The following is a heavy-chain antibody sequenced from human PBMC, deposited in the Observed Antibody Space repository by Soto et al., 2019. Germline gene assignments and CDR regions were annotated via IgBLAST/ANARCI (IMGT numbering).Heavy chain of an antibody. Sequence: SETLSLTCTVSGGSISSYYWSWIRQPPGKGLEWIGYIYYSGSTNYNPSLKSRVTISVDTSKNQFSLKLSSVTAADTAVYYCAREYYYGSGRAYGMDVWGQGTTVTAP. CDR1: GGSISSYY. V-gene: IGHV4-59*01. CDR2: IYYSGST. J-gene: IGHJ6*02. CDR3: AREYYYGSGRAYGMDV. D-gene: IGHD3-10*01.